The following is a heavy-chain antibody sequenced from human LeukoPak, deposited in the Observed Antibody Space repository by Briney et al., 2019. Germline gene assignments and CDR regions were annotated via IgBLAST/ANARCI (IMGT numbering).Heavy chain of an antibody. J-gene: IGHJ6*03. Sequence: GGSLSLSCAASGFSFSRYWMNWVRQAPGRGLEWVARIHLDGSSTSDADSVKGRFTISRDNAKNTLYLQMNRLRAEDTAVYYCARERSTVFTMDVWGKGTTVTVSS. D-gene: IGHD4-17*01. V-gene: IGHV3-74*01. CDR2: IHLDGSST. CDR3: ARERSTVFTMDV. CDR1: GFSFSRYW.